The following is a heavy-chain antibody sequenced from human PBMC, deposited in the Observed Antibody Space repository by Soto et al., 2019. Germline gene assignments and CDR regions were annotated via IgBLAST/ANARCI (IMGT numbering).Heavy chain of an antibody. CDR1: GASVSDYY. D-gene: IGHD5-12*01. Sequence: QVHLQESGPGLVRPSETLSLTCSVSGASVSDYYCAWIRQPPGKGLEWIGYVYYSANLKYNPSLKSRVTISVDTSKNQFSLNVRSVTAADTALYYCATGEVQDGYNFFDYWGRGTLVTVSS. CDR2: VYYSANL. J-gene: IGHJ4*02. V-gene: IGHV4-59*02. CDR3: ATGEVQDGYNFFDY.